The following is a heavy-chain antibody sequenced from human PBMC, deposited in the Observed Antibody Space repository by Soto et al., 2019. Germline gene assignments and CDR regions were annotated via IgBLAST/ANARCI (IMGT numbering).Heavy chain of an antibody. CDR1: GFTFSSYD. J-gene: IGHJ3*02. CDR2: IGTAGDT. V-gene: IGHV3-13*01. CDR3: ARSQHRYSSGRGLDI. Sequence: GGSLRLSCAASGFTFSSYDMHWVRQATGKGLEWVSAIGTAGDTYYPGSVKGRFTISRENAKNSLYLQMNSLRAGDTAVYYCARSQHRYSSGRGLDIWGQGTMVTVSS. D-gene: IGHD6-19*01.